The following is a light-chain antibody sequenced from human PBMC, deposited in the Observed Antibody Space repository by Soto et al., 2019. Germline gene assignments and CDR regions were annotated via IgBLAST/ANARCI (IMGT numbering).Light chain of an antibody. J-gene: IGLJ1*01. CDR3: SSYTSSSTPLYV. CDR2: QVT. CDR1: SSDLAIYNY. Sequence: QSVLAQPASGSGSPGQSITISCTGTSSDLAIYNYVSWYPQQPGKGPKLIIYQVTNRPSGVSNRFSGSRSGKTASLTISRIQAEDEADDYRSSYTSSSTPLYVFGIGTKFT. V-gene: IGLV2-14*01.